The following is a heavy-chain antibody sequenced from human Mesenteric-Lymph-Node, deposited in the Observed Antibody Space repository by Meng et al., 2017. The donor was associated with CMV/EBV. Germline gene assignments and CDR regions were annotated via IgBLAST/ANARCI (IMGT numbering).Heavy chain of an antibody. CDR2: INHSGST. D-gene: IGHD3-10*01. CDR1: GGSFSGYY. J-gene: IGHJ4*02. CDR3: ARSLGRAPFDY. V-gene: IGHV4-34*01. Sequence: SETLSLTCAVYGGSFSGYYWSWIRQPPGKGLEWIGEINHSGSTNYNPSLKSRVTISIDTSKNQFSLNLSSVTAADTAVYYCARSLGRAPFDYWGQGTLVTVSS.